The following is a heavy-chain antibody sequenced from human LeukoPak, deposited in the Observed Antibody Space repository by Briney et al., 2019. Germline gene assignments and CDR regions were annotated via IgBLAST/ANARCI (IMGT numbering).Heavy chain of an antibody. CDR1: GFTFSSYA. J-gene: IGHJ4*02. V-gene: IGHV3-23*01. D-gene: IGHD4-17*01. CDR2: ISGSGGST. CDR3: AKDVRYGDYFDY. Sequence: GGSLRLSCAASGFTFSSYAMSWVRQAPGKGLEWVSAISGSGGSTYYADSVKGRFTISRDNSKNTLYLQMNSLRAEGTAVYYCAKDVRYGDYFDYWGQGTLVTVSS.